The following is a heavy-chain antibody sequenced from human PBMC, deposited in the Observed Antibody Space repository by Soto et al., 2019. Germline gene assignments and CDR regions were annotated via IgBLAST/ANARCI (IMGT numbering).Heavy chain of an antibody. Sequence: PGGSLRLSCAASGFTFSSYAMHWVRQAPGKGLEWVAVISYDGSNKYYADSVKGRFTISRDNSKNTLYLQMNSLRAEDTAVYYCASRYCTNGVCSSENWGQGTLVTVSS. D-gene: IGHD2-8*01. CDR3: ASRYCTNGVCSSEN. CDR1: GFTFSSYA. V-gene: IGHV3-30-3*01. CDR2: ISYDGSNK. J-gene: IGHJ4*02.